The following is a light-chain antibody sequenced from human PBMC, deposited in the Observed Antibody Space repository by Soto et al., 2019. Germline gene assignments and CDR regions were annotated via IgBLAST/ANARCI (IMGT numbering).Light chain of an antibody. CDR3: QQYNNWPQT. J-gene: IGKJ1*01. CDR2: GAS. CDR1: QSVSSN. Sequence: EIVLTQSPGTLSLSPGGRATLSCRASQSVSSNLAWYQQKPGQAPRLLIYGASTRATGIPARFSGSGSGTEFTLTISSLQSEDFAVYYCQQYNNWPQTFGQGTKVDIK. V-gene: IGKV3-15*01.